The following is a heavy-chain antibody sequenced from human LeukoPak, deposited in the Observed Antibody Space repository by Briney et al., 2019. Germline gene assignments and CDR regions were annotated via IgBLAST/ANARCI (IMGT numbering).Heavy chain of an antibody. Sequence: SETLSLTCAVYGGSFSGYYWSWIRQPPGKGLEWIGEINHSGSTNYNPSLKSRVTISVDTSKNQFSLKLSSVTAADTAVYYCARDKPNEYYYYYYMDVWGKGTTVTVSS. J-gene: IGHJ6*03. CDR1: GGSFSGYY. V-gene: IGHV4-34*01. CDR2: INHSGST. CDR3: ARDKPNEYYYYYYMDV.